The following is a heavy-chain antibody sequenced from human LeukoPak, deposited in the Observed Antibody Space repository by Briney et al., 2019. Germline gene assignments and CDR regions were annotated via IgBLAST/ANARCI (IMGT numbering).Heavy chain of an antibody. CDR1: GISISDNY. J-gene: IGHJ4*02. Sequence: PGGSLRLSCEASGISISDNYMSWIRQAPGKGLEWVSYISYGGRIVYSADSVKGRFTISRDNAKNSVYLQMNSLRAEDTAVYYCARDRGYDSSGYYRDYFDYWGQGTLVTVSS. V-gene: IGHV3-11*04. CDR2: ISYGGRIV. CDR3: ARDRGYDSSGYYRDYFDY. D-gene: IGHD3-22*01.